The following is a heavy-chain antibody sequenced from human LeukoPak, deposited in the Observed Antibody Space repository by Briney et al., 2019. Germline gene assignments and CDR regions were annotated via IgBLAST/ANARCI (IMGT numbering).Heavy chain of an antibody. CDR3: ARNNGMDV. V-gene: IGHV3-7*03. Sequence: GGSLRLSCAASGFALSSHWMTWVRQVPGREPEWVANVNRDGSETYYPDSVKGRFTISKDNAKNSLYLQMNSLRAEDTALYHCARNNGMDVWGQGTTVIVSS. CDR2: VNRDGSET. J-gene: IGHJ6*02. CDR1: GFALSSHW.